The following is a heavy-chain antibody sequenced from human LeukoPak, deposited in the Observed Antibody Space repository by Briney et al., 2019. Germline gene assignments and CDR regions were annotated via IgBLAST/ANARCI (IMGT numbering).Heavy chain of an antibody. D-gene: IGHD1-7*01. Sequence: PGGSLRLSCAASGFTFSSYWMGWVRQAPGKGLEWVSAISGSGGSIYYADSVKGRFTISRDNSKNTLYLQMNSLRAEDTAVYYCAKGTNWNYYFDYWGQGTLVTVSS. CDR2: ISGSGGSI. V-gene: IGHV3-23*01. CDR1: GFTFSSYW. J-gene: IGHJ4*02. CDR3: AKGTNWNYYFDY.